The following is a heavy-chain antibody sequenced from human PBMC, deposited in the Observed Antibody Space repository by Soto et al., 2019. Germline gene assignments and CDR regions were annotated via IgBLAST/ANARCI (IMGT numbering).Heavy chain of an antibody. CDR3: ARAMAGMDV. V-gene: IGHV4-4*07. CDR2: IYTSGST. CDR1: DGNIIGFY. J-gene: IGHJ6*02. D-gene: IGHD2-8*01. Sequence: TYTVYDGNIIGFYGRGIRQPDGKGLEWIGRIYTSGSTNYNPSLKSRVTMSVDTSKNQFSLKLSSVTVAYTAVYYCARAMAGMDVWGQGTTVPGFS.